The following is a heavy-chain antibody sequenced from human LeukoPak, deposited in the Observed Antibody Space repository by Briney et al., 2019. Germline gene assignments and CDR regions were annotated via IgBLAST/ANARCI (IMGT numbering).Heavy chain of an antibody. CDR3: GYSLIRGVIRD. V-gene: IGHV4-34*01. J-gene: IGHJ4*02. CDR2: IKHIGST. Sequence: SETLSLTCAVNGGSFSGYYWSWTRQPPGKGLEWIAEIKHIGSTNYNPSLKSRVTTSVDTPKKQFSLKLSSVTAADTAVYYCGYSLIRGVIRDWGQGALVTVSS. D-gene: IGHD3-10*01. CDR1: GGSFSGYY.